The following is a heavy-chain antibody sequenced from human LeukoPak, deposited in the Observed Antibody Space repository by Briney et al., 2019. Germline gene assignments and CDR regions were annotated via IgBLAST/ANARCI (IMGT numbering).Heavy chain of an antibody. CDR3: ARHIPDFWSGYSTPLWFDY. Sequence: SETLSLTCTVSGGSISSSSYYWGWIRQPPGKGLEWIGSIYYSGSTYYNPSLKSRVTISVDTSKNQFSLKLSSVTAADTAVYYCARHIPDFWSGYSTPLWFDYWGQGTLVTVSS. CDR2: IYYSGST. CDR1: GGSISSSSYY. J-gene: IGHJ4*02. V-gene: IGHV4-39*01. D-gene: IGHD3-3*01.